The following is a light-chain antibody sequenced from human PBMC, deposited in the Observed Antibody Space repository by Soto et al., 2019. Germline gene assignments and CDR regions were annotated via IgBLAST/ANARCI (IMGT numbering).Light chain of an antibody. CDR3: QQYGDSPLT. Sequence: EIVMTQSPATLSVSPGERATLSCRASQSVFSSLAWYQQKPGQAPRLLIYGAATRATGIPARFSGSGSGTEFTLTISSLQSEDFAVYYCQQYGDSPLTFGPGTKVDLK. V-gene: IGKV3-15*01. J-gene: IGKJ3*01. CDR2: GAA. CDR1: QSVFSS.